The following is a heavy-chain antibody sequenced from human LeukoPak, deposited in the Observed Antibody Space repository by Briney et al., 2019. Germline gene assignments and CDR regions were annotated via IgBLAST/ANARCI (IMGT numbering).Heavy chain of an antibody. CDR2: IYYSGST. Sequence: SETLSLTCTVSGGSISSSSYYWGWIRQPPGKGLEWIGSIYYSGSTYYNPSLKSRVTISVDTSKNRFSLKLSSVTAADTAVYYCASDSYGIRKLFDYWGQGTLVTVSS. D-gene: IGHD5-18*01. CDR1: GGSISSSSYY. CDR3: ASDSYGIRKLFDY. V-gene: IGHV4-39*01. J-gene: IGHJ4*02.